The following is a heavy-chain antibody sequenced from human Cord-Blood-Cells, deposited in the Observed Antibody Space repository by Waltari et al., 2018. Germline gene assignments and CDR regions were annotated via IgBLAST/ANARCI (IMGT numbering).Heavy chain of an antibody. J-gene: IGHJ6*02. CDR1: GYNLTELT. CDR3: ATGRKPDDILTISYYYGMDV. V-gene: IGHV1-24*01. Sequence: QVQLVQSGAEVKKPGASVKVSCKVSGYNLTELTMHVVRQAPGKGVEWMGGFDPEDGEPIYAQKFQGRVTMTEDTSTDTAYMELSSLRSEDTAVYYCATGRKPDDILTISYYYGMDVWGQGTTVTDSS. CDR2: FDPEDGEP. D-gene: IGHD3-9*01.